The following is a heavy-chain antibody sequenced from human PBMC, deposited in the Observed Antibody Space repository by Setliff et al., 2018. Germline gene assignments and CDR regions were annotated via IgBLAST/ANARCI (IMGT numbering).Heavy chain of an antibody. CDR3: ARGRRGGYGAINWFDP. D-gene: IGHD3-16*01. V-gene: IGHV4-31*03. Sequence: KTSETLSLTCSVSGDSIGRGGYYWSWIRQQPGKGLEWIASIYYSGSTYYNPSLKSRLRVSMDSSKNQFYLDLSSVTAADTAIYYCARGRRGGYGAINWFDPWGQGTLVTVSS. CDR1: GDSIGRGGYY. J-gene: IGHJ5*02. CDR2: IYYSGST.